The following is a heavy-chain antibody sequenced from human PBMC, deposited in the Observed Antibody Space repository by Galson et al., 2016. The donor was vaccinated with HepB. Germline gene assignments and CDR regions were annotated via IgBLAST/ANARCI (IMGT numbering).Heavy chain of an antibody. CDR1: GFSLNSSGLG. Sequence: PALVKPTQTLTLSCTFSGFSLNSSGLGVGWIRQPPRKALEWLALIYWDDGKRYSPSLKRSLPITKDTSKNLVVLTMTDMDPVDPATYYCARVLDYNSVWGSFDYWGQGTLVTVSS. CDR2: IYWDDGK. V-gene: IGHV2-5*02. J-gene: IGHJ4*02. CDR3: ARVLDYNSVWGSFDY. D-gene: IGHD3-16*01.